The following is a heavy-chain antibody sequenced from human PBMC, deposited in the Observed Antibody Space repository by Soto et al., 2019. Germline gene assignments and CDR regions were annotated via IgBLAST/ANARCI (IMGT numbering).Heavy chain of an antibody. Sequence: QVQLVQSGAEVKKPGASVKVSCKASGYTFTSYYMHWVRQAPGQGLEWMGIINPSGGSTSYAQKFQGRGTMTRDTSTSTVYMELSSLRSEDTAVYYCARVDYGGNSDYWGQGTLVTVSS. V-gene: IGHV1-46*01. CDR3: ARVDYGGNSDY. D-gene: IGHD4-17*01. CDR1: GYTFTSYY. J-gene: IGHJ4*02. CDR2: INPSGGST.